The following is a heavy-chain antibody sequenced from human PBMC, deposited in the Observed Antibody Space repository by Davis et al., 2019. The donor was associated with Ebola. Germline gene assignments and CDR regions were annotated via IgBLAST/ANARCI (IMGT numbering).Heavy chain of an antibody. CDR3: ARGGRSCSSTSCPSGY. Sequence: GGSLRLSCAASGFTFSSYGMHWVRQAPGKGLEWVAVISYDGSNKYYADSVKGRFTISRDNSKNTLYLQMNSLRAEDTAVYYCARGGRSCSSTSCPSGYWGQGTLVTVSS. CDR1: GFTFSSYG. CDR2: ISYDGSNK. D-gene: IGHD2-2*01. J-gene: IGHJ4*02. V-gene: IGHV3-30*03.